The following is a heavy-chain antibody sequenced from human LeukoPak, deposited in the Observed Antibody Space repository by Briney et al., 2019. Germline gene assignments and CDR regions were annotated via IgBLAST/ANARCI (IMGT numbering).Heavy chain of an antibody. D-gene: IGHD6-13*01. CDR1: GGSISSYY. J-gene: IGHJ6*03. CDR3: ARHRSSSWYTPQPLQYYYYYMDV. Sequence: SEALSLTCTVSGGSISSYYWSWIRQPPGKGLEWIGYIYTSGSTNYNPSLKSRGTISVDTSKNQFSLKLSSVTAADTAVYYCARHRSSSWYTPQPLQYYYYYMDVWGKGTTVTVSS. V-gene: IGHV4-4*09. CDR2: IYTSGST.